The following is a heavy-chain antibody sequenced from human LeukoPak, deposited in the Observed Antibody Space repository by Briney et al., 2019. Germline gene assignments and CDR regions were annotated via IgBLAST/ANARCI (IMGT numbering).Heavy chain of an antibody. V-gene: IGHV3-30*03. CDR2: ISYDGSNK. J-gene: IGHJ4*02. CDR3: VTNGVLCGYYFDY. Sequence: GGSLRLSCAASGFTFSSYGMHWVRQAPGKGLEWVAVISYDGSNKYYADSVKGRFTISRDNSKNTLYLQMNSLRAEDTAVYYCVTNGVLCGYYFDYWGQGTLVTVSS. D-gene: IGHD2-8*01. CDR1: GFTFSSYG.